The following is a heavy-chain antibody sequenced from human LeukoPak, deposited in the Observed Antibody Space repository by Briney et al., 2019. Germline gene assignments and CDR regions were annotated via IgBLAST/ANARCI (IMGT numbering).Heavy chain of an antibody. CDR3: ARDTVVPQGGMDV. D-gene: IGHD2-2*01. V-gene: IGHV4-34*01. CDR2: INHSGST. Sequence: SETLSLTCAVYGGSFSGYYWSWIRQPPGKGLEWIGEINHSGSTNYNPSLKSRVTISVDTSKNQFSLKLSSVTAADTAVYYCARDTVVPQGGMDVWGQGTTVTVSS. CDR1: GGSFSGYY. J-gene: IGHJ6*02.